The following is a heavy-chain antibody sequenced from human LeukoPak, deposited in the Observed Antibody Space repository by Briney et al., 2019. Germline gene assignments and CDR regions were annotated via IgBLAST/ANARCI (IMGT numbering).Heavy chain of an antibody. Sequence: RTSETLSLTCAVYGGSFSGYYWSWIRQPPGKGLEWIGEINHSGSTNYNPALQSRVTKSVDTSQNRFSLKLSSVTAADTAVYYCARGRKRCSSTSCYRRNWFDPWGQGTLVIFSS. CDR1: GGSFSGYY. J-gene: IGHJ5*02. D-gene: IGHD2-2*02. CDR2: INHSGST. CDR3: ARGRKRCSSTSCYRRNWFDP. V-gene: IGHV4-34*01.